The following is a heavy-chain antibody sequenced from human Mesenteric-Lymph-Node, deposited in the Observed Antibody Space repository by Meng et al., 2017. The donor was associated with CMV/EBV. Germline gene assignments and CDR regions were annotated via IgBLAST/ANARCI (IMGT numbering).Heavy chain of an antibody. V-gene: IGHV2-5*02. D-gene: IGHD3-16*01. CDR2: IYWDDDK. CDR3: AHRRYSWGRYDSGSRSFDY. J-gene: IGHJ4*02. Sequence: TRDVRGEWIRQTPRKDLDWIAVIYWDDDKRYSPSLKRRLTITKDTSKNQVVLTMTNVDPVDTATYFCAHRRYSWGRYDSGSRSFDYWGQGTLVTVSS. CDR1: TRDVR.